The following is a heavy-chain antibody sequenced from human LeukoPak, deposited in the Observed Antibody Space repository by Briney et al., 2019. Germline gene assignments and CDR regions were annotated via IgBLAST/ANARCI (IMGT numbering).Heavy chain of an antibody. Sequence: PSETLSLTCTVSGGSISSGGYYWSWIRQHPGKGLEWIGYIYYSGNTYYNPSLKSRVSISVDTSKNQFSLKLSSVTAADTAVYYCARDRVGADSHYYYYYGLDVWGPGTTVTVSS. D-gene: IGHD1-26*01. V-gene: IGHV4-31*03. CDR2: IYYSGNT. CDR1: GGSISSGGYY. CDR3: ARDRVGADSHYYYYYGLDV. J-gene: IGHJ6*02.